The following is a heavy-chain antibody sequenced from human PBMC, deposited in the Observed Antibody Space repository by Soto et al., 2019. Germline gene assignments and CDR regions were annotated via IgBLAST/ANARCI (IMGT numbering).Heavy chain of an antibody. CDR2: ISSSGSTI. CDR3: ATLCRGGSCYSRDY. J-gene: IGHJ4*02. CDR1: GFTFSSYE. Sequence: GGSLRLSCAASGFTFSSYEMNWVRQAPGKGLEWVSYISSSGSTIYYADPVKGRFTISRDNAKNSLYLQMNSLRAEDTAVYYCATLCRGGSCYSRDYWGQGTLVTVSS. D-gene: IGHD2-15*01. V-gene: IGHV3-48*03.